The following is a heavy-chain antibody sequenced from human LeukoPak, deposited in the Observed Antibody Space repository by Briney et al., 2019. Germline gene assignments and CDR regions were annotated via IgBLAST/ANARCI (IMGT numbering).Heavy chain of an antibody. V-gene: IGHV3-30*02. CDR3: ARGAFWSGYYLPMDHAIWYQGFDY. Sequence: QPGGSLRLSCAASGFTFSSYGMHWVRQAPGKGLEWVAFIRYDGSNKYYADSVKGRFTISRDNFKNTLYLQMNSLRAEDTAVYYCARGAFWSGYYLPMDHAIWYQGFDYWGQGTLVTVSS. CDR1: GFTFSSYG. D-gene: IGHD3-3*01. J-gene: IGHJ4*02. CDR2: IRYDGSNK.